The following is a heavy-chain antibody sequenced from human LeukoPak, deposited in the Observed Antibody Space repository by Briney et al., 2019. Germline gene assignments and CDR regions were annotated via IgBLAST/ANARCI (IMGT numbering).Heavy chain of an antibody. J-gene: IGHJ4*02. CDR2: MNPNSGGT. Sequence: ASVKVSCKASGYTFTGFYMHWVRQAPGQVLDWMGWMNPNSGGTNYAQNFQGRVTMTRDTSISTASMELSRLTSDDTAVYYCARGGVVAAAIEGDPPRRFAYWGQGTLVTVSS. CDR3: ARGGVVAAAIEGDPPRRFAY. D-gene: IGHD2-2*01. CDR1: GYTFTGFY. V-gene: IGHV1-2*02.